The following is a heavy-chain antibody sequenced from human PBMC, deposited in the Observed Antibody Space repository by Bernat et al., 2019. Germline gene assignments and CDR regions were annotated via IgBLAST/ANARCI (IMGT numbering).Heavy chain of an antibody. CDR3: ARGGSESYLALDD. J-gene: IGHJ4*02. CDR2: IYSGGST. CDR1: GFIVNSNY. Sequence: EVQLVESGGGLVQPGGSLRLSCVASGFIVNSNYMSWVRQAPGKGLEWVSVIYSGGSTYYTDSVKGRFTISRDNSKNTLYLQRDSRKPEDTAVEDWARGGSESYLALDDGGQGTRVTGSA. D-gene: IGHD3-10*01. V-gene: IGHV3-66*02.